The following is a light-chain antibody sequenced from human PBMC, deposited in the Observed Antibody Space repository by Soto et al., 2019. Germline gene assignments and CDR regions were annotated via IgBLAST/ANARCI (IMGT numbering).Light chain of an antibody. J-gene: IGKJ1*01. CDR3: QQYYTTPLT. CDR1: QSILFSSNNKNY. CDR2: WAS. Sequence: DIVMTQSPDSLAVSLGERAALNCKSSQSILFSSNNKNYLAWYQQKPGQPPKLLIHWASTRESGVPDRLSGSGSGTDFTLTISSLQAEDVAVYYCQQYYTTPLTFGQGTKVEIK. V-gene: IGKV4-1*01.